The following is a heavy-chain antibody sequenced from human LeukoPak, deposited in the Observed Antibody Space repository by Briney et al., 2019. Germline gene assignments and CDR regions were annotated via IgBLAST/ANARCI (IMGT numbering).Heavy chain of an antibody. D-gene: IGHD6-19*01. V-gene: IGHV3-23*01. J-gene: IGHJ4*02. CDR2: ISGSGDST. Sequence: GGSLRLSCAASGFTVSSNYMSWVRQAPGKGLEWVSGISGSGDSTYYADSVKGRFTISRDNSKNTLYLQMNSLRVEDTAAYYCAKVRAPSGWFNSDYWGQGTLVTVSS. CDR3: AKVRAPSGWFNSDY. CDR1: GFTVSSNY.